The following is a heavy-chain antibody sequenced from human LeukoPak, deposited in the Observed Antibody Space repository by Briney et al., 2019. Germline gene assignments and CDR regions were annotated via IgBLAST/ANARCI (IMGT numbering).Heavy chain of an antibody. Sequence: GGSLRLSCAGSGFTFSSYGMHWVRHAPGKGLEWVAVISYDGSNKYYADSVKGRFTISRDNSKNTLYLQMNSLRAEDTAVYYCAKDQWELRYYFDYWGQGTPVTVSS. J-gene: IGHJ4*02. CDR3: AKDQWELRYYFDY. V-gene: IGHV3-30*18. CDR2: ISYDGSNK. D-gene: IGHD1-26*01. CDR1: GFTFSSYG.